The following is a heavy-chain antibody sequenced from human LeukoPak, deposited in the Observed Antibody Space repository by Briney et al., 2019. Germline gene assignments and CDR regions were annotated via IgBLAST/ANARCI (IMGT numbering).Heavy chain of an antibody. J-gene: IGHJ5*02. Sequence: SETLSLTXTVSGGSISSGDYYWSWIRQPPGKGLEWIGYIYYSGSTYYNPSLKSRVTISVDTSKNQFSLKLSSVTAADTAVYYCARDSGYRRGFDPWGQGTLVTVSS. CDR2: IYYSGST. CDR1: GGSISSGDYY. D-gene: IGHD3-16*02. CDR3: ARDSGYRRGFDP. V-gene: IGHV4-30-4*08.